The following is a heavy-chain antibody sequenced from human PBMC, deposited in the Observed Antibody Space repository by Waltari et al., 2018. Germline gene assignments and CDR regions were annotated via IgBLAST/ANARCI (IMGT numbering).Heavy chain of an antibody. CDR1: GYTFTDSY. CDR2: VDPEDGET. J-gene: IGHJ5*02. Sequence: EVQLVQSGAEVKKPGAPVKISCKASGYTFTDSYMHWVQQAPGKGLEWMGRVDPEDGETIYAEKFQGRVTITADTSTDTAYMELTSLRSEDTAVYYCATSPLRFLEWVNWFDPWGQGTLVTVSS. CDR3: ATSPLRFLEWVNWFDP. V-gene: IGHV1-69-2*01. D-gene: IGHD3-3*01.